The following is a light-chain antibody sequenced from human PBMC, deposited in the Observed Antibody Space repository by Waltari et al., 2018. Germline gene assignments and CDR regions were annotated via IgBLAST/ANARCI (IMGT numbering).Light chain of an antibody. J-gene: IGLJ3*02. V-gene: IGLV3-21*02. CDR2: DDN. CDR1: HLGTMG. Sequence: SYVLTQPPSVSVAPGQTARVTCDGNHLGTMGVHWYQQKPGQATVLVVYDDNDRPAGIPERFSGSNSGNTASLSFRRVEGGDEADYYCQVWDDTSDQPVFGGGTKLTVL. CDR3: QVWDDTSDQPV.